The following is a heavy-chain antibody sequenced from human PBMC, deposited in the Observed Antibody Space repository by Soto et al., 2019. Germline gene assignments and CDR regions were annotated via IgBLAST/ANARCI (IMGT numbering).Heavy chain of an antibody. CDR3: ARGVRYYYGSGSQRFDP. V-gene: IGHV4-31*03. D-gene: IGHD3-10*01. CDR1: GGSISSGGYY. CDR2: IYYSGST. J-gene: IGHJ5*02. Sequence: SETLSLTCTVSGGSISSGGYYWSWIRQHPGKGLEWIGYIYYSGSTYYNPSLKSRVTISVDTSKNQFSLKLSSVTAADTAVYYCARGVRYYYGSGSQRFDPWGQGTLVTVSS.